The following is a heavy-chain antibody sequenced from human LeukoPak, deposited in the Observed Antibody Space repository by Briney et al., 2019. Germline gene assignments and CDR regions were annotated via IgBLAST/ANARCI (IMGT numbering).Heavy chain of an antibody. CDR1: GFTFNDFY. Sequence: GGSLRLSCAAPGFTFNDFYMSWIRQAPGKGLEWLSYINIGGTNTHYADSVKGRFTISGDNAKKSLYLEMNNLRAEDTAVYYCATDGAGFDTWGQGVLVTVSS. CDR3: ATDGAGFDT. J-gene: IGHJ5*02. CDR2: INIGGTNT. V-gene: IGHV3-11*01.